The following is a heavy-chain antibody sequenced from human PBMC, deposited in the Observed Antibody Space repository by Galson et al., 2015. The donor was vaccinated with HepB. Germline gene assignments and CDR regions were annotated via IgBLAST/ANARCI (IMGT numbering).Heavy chain of an antibody. Sequence: SLRLSCAASGFSFTRYAMTWVRQAPGKGLEWVSSITGSGGNSYYIDSVKGRFTVSRDNSKNTLLLQLNSLRAEDTAMYFCAKDGIMVANNPYHFHYWGQGTLVTVSS. CDR1: GFSFTRYA. CDR3: AKDGIMVANNPYHFHY. J-gene: IGHJ4*02. CDR2: ITGSGGNS. D-gene: IGHD2-15*01. V-gene: IGHV3-23*01.